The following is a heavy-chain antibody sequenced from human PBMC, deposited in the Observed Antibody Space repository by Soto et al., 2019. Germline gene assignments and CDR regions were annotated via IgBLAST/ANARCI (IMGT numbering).Heavy chain of an antibody. V-gene: IGHV1-18*01. Sequence: QVQLVQSGTEVKKPGASVTVSCKTYGYTFTNYGISWVRQAPGQGPEWMGWISGYNGNTDYAQNLQGRVTMTTDTSTRTAYMELRSLRSDDTAVYYCARVRYCSGGSCHSNPLDYWGQGTLVTVSS. CDR3: ARVRYCSGGSCHSNPLDY. J-gene: IGHJ4*02. CDR2: ISGYNGNT. D-gene: IGHD2-15*01. CDR1: GYTFTNYG.